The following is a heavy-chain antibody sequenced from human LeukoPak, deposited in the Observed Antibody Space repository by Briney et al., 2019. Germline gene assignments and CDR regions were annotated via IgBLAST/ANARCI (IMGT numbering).Heavy chain of an antibody. V-gene: IGHV1-46*01. J-gene: IGHJ4*02. Sequence: ASVKISCKAFGYTFRGNYIHWVGQAAGQGLAGLGMINLSGGRTSYAQEFQGRVTVTMDMSASTVYMELSSLTSDDTAVYYCARVYGKVKPPTSDGFWNGYYDFWGQGSLVTVSS. CDR3: ARVYGKVKPPTSDGFWNGYYDF. CDR1: GYTFRGNY. CDR2: INLSGGRT. D-gene: IGHD3-3*01.